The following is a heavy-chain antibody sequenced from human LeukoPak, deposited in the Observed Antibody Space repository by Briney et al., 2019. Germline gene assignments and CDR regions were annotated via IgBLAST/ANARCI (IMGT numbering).Heavy chain of an antibody. J-gene: IGHJ4*02. CDR2: IYYSGST. Sequence: SETLSLTCTVSGGSISSSSYYWGWIRQPPGKGLEWIGSIYYSGSTYYNPSLKSRVTISVDTSKNQFSLKLSSVTAADTAVYYCARGATTAFDYWGQGTLVTVSS. D-gene: IGHD4-17*01. V-gene: IGHV4-39*01. CDR3: ARGATTAFDY. CDR1: GGSISSSSYY.